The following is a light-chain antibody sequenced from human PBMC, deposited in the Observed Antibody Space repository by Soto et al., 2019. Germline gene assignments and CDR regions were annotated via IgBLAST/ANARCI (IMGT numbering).Light chain of an antibody. Sequence: EIVMTQSQATLSVSPGERATLSCRASQSVNSNLAWYQQKPGQAPRLLIYGASTRATGIPARFSGSGSGTEFSLSISRLQSEECAVFYCQRYNNWPLTFGQGTKVEIK. CDR3: QRYNNWPLT. CDR2: GAS. V-gene: IGKV3-15*01. CDR1: QSVNSN. J-gene: IGKJ1*01.